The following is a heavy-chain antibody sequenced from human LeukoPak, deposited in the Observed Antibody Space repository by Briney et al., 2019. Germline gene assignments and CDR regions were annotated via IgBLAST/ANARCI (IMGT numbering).Heavy chain of an antibody. CDR2: ISYDGSNK. CDR1: GFTFSSYA. Sequence: GGSLRLSCAASGFTFSSYAMHWVRQAPGKGLEWVAVISYDGSNKYYADSVKGRFTISRDNSKNTLYLQMNSLRAEDTAVYYCASDLVVMEYYFDYWGQGTLVTVSP. V-gene: IGHV3-30-3*01. CDR3: ASDLVVMEYYFDY. J-gene: IGHJ4*02. D-gene: IGHD3-22*01.